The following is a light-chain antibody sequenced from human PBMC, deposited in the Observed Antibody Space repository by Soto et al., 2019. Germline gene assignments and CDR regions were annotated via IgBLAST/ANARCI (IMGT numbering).Light chain of an antibody. J-gene: IGKJ5*01. V-gene: IGKV3-15*01. Sequence: EIMINQSPSTLSVSPGERATLSCRASQSVSSSYLAWYQQKPGQAPRLLIYGASTRATGLPARFSGSGSGTQFTLTISSLQSEDFVVYYCQQYNNWPITFGQGTRLEI. CDR2: GAS. CDR3: QQYNNWPIT. CDR1: QSVSSSY.